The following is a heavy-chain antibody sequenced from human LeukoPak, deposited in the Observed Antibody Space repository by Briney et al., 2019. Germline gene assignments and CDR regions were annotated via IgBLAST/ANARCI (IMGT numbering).Heavy chain of an antibody. Sequence: SETLFLTCTVSGGSISSYYWSWIRQPPGKGLEWIGYIYTSGSTNYNPSLKSRVTISVDTSKNQFSLKLSSVTAADTAVYYCARTPMYYDFWSGYPYYFDYWGQGTLVTVSS. V-gene: IGHV4-4*09. J-gene: IGHJ4*02. CDR2: IYTSGST. D-gene: IGHD3-3*01. CDR3: ARTPMYYDFWSGYPYYFDY. CDR1: GGSISSYY.